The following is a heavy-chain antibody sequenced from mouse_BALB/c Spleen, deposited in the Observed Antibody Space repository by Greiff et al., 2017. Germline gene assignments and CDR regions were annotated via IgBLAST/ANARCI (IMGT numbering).Heavy chain of an antibody. CDR3: ARGGRGGYWYFDV. D-gene: IGHD3-3*01. Sequence: QVQLQQSGAELAKPGASVKMSCKASGYTFTSYWMHWVKQRPGQGLEWIGYINPSTGYTEYNQKFKDKATLTADKSSSTAYMQLSSLTSEDSAVYYCARGGRGGYWYFDVWGAGTTVTVSS. CDR2: INPSTGYT. J-gene: IGHJ1*01. CDR1: GYTFTSYW. V-gene: IGHV1-7*01.